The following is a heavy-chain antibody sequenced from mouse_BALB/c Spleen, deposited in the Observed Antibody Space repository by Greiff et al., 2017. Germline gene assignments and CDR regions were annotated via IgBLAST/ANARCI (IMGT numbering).Heavy chain of an antibody. Sequence: VQLQQSGAELMKPGASVKISCKATGYTFSSYWIEWVKQRPGHGLEWIGEILPGSGSTNYNEKFKGKATLTADKSSSTAYMQLSSLTSDDSAVYFCARGSYDYDYAMDYWGQGTSVTVSS. CDR3: ARGSYDYDYAMDY. CDR2: ILPGSGST. D-gene: IGHD2-4*01. CDR1: GYTFSSYW. J-gene: IGHJ4*01. V-gene: IGHV1-9*01.